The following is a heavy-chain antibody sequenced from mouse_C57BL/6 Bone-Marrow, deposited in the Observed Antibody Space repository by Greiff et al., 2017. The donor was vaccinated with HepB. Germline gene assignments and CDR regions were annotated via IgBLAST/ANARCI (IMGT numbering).Heavy chain of an antibody. CDR1: GYSITSDY. D-gene: IGHD2-3*01. CDR2: ISHSGST. J-gene: IGHJ4*01. V-gene: IGHV3-8*01. CDR3: ARRYDGYLYAMDY. Sequence: EVQRVESGPGLAKPSQSLSLTCSATGYSITSDYWNWIRKFPGNKLEYMGYISHSGSTYYNPSLKSRISITRDTSKNQYYLQWNSVTTEDTATYYCARRYDGYLYAMDYWGQGTSVTVSS.